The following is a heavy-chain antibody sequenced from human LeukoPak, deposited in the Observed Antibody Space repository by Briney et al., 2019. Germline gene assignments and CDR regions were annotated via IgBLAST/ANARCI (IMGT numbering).Heavy chain of an antibody. J-gene: IGHJ4*02. D-gene: IGHD4-17*01. V-gene: IGHV3-21*01. CDR3: ARDLGDDYGDYNVDY. CDR1: GFTFSSYS. CDR2: ISSSSSYI. Sequence: PGGSLRLSCAASGFTFSSYSMNWVRQAPGEGLEWVSSISSSSSYIYYADSVKGRFTISRDNAKNSLYLQMNSLRAEDTAVYYCARDLGDDYGDYNVDYWGQGTLVTVSS.